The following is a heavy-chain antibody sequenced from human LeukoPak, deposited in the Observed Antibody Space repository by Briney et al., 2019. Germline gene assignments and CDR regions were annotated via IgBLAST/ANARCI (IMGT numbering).Heavy chain of an antibody. Sequence: PGGSLRLSCAASGFTFSSYAMHWVRQAPGKGLEYVSAISSNGGSTYYANSVKGRFTISRDNSKNTLYLQMNSLRAEDTAVYYCAKEQLGEMATMYPEDDDYWGQGTLVTVSS. CDR2: ISSNGGST. CDR1: GFTFSSYA. D-gene: IGHD5-24*01. CDR3: AKEQLGEMATMYPEDDDY. V-gene: IGHV3-64*01. J-gene: IGHJ4*02.